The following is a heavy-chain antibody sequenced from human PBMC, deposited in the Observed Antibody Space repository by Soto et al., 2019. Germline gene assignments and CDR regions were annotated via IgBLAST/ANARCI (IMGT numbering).Heavy chain of an antibody. Sequence: QVQLVQSGTEVKKPGASVKVSCKASGYTFTSYGIHWVRQAPGQRLEWMGWINAANGDTKYSPKFQGRVTITRDTSARTDYMELSSLRSEDTAVYYCVRRHVSATGIDWFDPWGQGTLVTVSS. J-gene: IGHJ5*02. CDR1: GYTFTSYG. CDR3: VRRHVSATGIDWFDP. V-gene: IGHV1-3*01. D-gene: IGHD6-13*01. CDR2: INAANGDT.